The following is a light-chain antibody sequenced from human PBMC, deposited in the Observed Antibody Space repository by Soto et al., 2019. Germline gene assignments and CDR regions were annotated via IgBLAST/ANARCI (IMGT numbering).Light chain of an antibody. CDR3: QQYGSSPRT. CDR2: GAS. J-gene: IGKJ1*01. V-gene: IGKV3-20*01. Sequence: EIVLTQSPGTVSLSPGERATLSCRASQSVSSSYLAWYQQKPGQAPRLLIYGASSRATGIPDRFSGSGSGTDFTLTISRLEPEDFAVYYCQQYGSSPRTFGQGKKVEIK. CDR1: QSVSSSY.